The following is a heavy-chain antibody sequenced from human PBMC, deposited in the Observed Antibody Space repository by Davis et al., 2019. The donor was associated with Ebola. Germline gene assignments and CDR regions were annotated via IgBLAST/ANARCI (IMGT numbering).Heavy chain of an antibody. Sequence: GGSLRLSCAASGFTFSSYAMHWVRQAPGKGLEWVAVISYDGSNKYYADSVKGRFTISRDNSKNTAYLQMNSLKTEDTAVYYCTGTTVTSDYWGQGTLVTVSS. CDR2: ISYDGSNK. D-gene: IGHD4-17*01. CDR3: TGTTVTSDY. CDR1: GFTFSSYA. J-gene: IGHJ4*02. V-gene: IGHV3-30-3*01.